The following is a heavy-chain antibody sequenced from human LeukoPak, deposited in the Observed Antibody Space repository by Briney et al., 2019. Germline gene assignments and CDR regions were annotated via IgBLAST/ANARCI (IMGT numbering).Heavy chain of an antibody. CDR1: GGSISSGGYF. Sequence: SETLSLTCTVSGGSISSGGYFWSWIRQHPGKGLEWIGSTYYSGSTYYNPSLKSRVIISVDTSKNQFSLKLSSVTAADTAVYYCARVGGYYDSSGYPNWFDPWGQGTLVTVSS. CDR2: TYYSGST. D-gene: IGHD3-22*01. CDR3: ARVGGYYDSSGYPNWFDP. V-gene: IGHV4-31*03. J-gene: IGHJ5*02.